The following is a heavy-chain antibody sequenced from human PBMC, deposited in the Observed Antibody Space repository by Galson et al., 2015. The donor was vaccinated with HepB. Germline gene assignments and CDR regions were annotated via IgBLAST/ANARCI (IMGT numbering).Heavy chain of an antibody. V-gene: IGHV1-69*13. CDR3: AREGPLDIVVVPAAVIPKGLRVVAFDI. CDR1: GGTFSSYA. CDR2: IIPIFGTA. D-gene: IGHD2-2*03. Sequence: SVKVSCKASGGTFSSYAISWVRQAPGQGLEWMGGIIPIFGTANYAQKFQGRVTITADESTSTAYMELSSLRSEDTAVYYCAREGPLDIVVVPAAVIPKGLRVVAFDIWGQGTMVTVSS. J-gene: IGHJ3*02.